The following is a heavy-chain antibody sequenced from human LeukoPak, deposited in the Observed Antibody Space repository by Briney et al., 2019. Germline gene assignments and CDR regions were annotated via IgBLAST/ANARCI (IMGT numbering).Heavy chain of an antibody. CDR1: GGSFSGYY. J-gene: IGHJ6*04. CDR3: ARRYSGYNYYYYYGMDV. D-gene: IGHD5-12*01. CDR2: INHSGST. Sequence: PSETLSLTCAVYGGSFSGYYWSWIRQPPGKGLEWIGEINHSGSTNYNPSLKSRVTISIDTSKNQFSLKLSSVTAADTAVYYSARRYSGYNYYYYYGMDVWGKGTTVTVSS. V-gene: IGHV4-34*01.